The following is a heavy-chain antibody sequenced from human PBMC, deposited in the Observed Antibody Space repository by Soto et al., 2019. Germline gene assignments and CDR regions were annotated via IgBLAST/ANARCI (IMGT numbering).Heavy chain of an antibody. V-gene: IGHV3-30*18. D-gene: IGHD3-22*01. CDR1: GFTLGTYG. J-gene: IGHJ3*02. Sequence: QVQLAESGGGVVQPGRSLTITCAASGFTLGTYGMHWVRQAPGKGLEWVAVISNDGGDKYYSDSVMGRFTIFRDNSKNTLFLQMNSLRAEDTAVYFCAKEFFDSSGFYPSLDALDIWGQGTVVTVSS. CDR3: AKEFFDSSGFYPSLDALDI. CDR2: ISNDGGDK.